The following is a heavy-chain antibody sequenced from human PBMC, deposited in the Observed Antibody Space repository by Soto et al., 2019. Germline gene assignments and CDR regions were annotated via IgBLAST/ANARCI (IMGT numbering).Heavy chain of an antibody. CDR2: INPNIGGT. V-gene: IGHV1-2*04. J-gene: IGHJ4*02. CDR3: ARDQRYQLLVLDY. D-gene: IGHD2-2*01. Sequence: ASVKVSCKASGYTFTGYYMHWVRQAPGQGLEWMGWINPNIGGTNYAQKFQGWVTMTRDTSISTAYMELSRLRSDDTAVYYCARDQRYQLLVLDYWGQGTLVTVSS. CDR1: GYTFTGYY.